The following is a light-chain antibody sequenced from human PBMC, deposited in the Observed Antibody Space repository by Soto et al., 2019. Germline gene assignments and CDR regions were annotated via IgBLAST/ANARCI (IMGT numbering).Light chain of an antibody. CDR1: QTVRSD. V-gene: IGKV3-15*01. CDR3: QHYNNWPPMYT. J-gene: IGKJ2*01. Sequence: EIVMTQSPATLSVSPGERATLSCRASQTVRSDLAWYQQKPGQAPRLLIYGASTRATGIPARFSGSGSGTEFTLTISSLQSEDSAVYYCQHYNNWPPMYTFGQGTKLEI. CDR2: GAS.